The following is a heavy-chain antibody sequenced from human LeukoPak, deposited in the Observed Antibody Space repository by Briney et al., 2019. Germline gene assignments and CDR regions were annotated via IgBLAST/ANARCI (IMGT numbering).Heavy chain of an antibody. CDR3: AAIIGEAAFDI. Sequence: ASVTVSCKASGFTFTSHDYNWVRQAPGQGLEWMGRINPNSGGTNYAQKFQGRVTMTRDTSISTAYMELSRLRSDDTAVYYCAAIIGEAAFDIWGQGTMVTVSS. CDR2: INPNSGGT. D-gene: IGHD3-10*01. J-gene: IGHJ3*02. V-gene: IGHV1-2*06. CDR1: GFTFTSHD.